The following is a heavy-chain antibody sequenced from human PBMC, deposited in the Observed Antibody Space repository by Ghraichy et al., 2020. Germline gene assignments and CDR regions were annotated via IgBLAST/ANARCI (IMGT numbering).Heavy chain of an antibody. CDR2: INHSGST. J-gene: IGHJ2*01. CDR1: GGSFSGYY. CDR3: ASRGMTTVTYYWYFDL. V-gene: IGHV4-34*01. D-gene: IGHD4-17*01. Sequence: SETLSLTCAVYGGSFSGYYWSWIRQPPGKGLEWIGEINHSGSTNYNPSLKSRVTISVDTSKNQFSLKLSSVTAADTAVYYCASRGMTTVTYYWYFDLWGRGTLVTVSS.